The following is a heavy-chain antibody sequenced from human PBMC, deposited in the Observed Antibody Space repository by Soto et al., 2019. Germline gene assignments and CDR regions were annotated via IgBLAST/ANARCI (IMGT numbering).Heavy chain of an antibody. CDR2: IIPIFGTA. V-gene: IGHV1-69*01. J-gene: IGHJ6*02. CDR1: RVAFSKFI. CDR3: ASGPTYYYYGLDV. Sequence: QAQLEQSGGEVKKPGSSVKVSCKASRVAFSKFIVTWVRQAPGLGLEWVGGIIPIFGTANYAQKFQGRVTIIADETTSTLYMELSSLRSEDTAVYYCASGPTYYYYGLDVWGQGTTVTVSS.